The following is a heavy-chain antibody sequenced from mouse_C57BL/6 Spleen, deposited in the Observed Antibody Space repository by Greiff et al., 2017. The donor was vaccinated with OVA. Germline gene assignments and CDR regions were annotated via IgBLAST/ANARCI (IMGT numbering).Heavy chain of an antibody. CDR2: IRNKANNHAT. CDR3: TFDQVYYAMDY. Sequence: EVQGVESGGGLVQPGGSMKLSCAASGFTFSDAWMDWVRQSPEKGLEWVAEIRNKANNHATYYAESVKGRFTISRDDSKSSVYLQMNSLRAEDTGIYYCTFDQVYYAMDYWGQGTSVTVSS. CDR1: GFTFSDAW. J-gene: IGHJ4*01. V-gene: IGHV6-6*01.